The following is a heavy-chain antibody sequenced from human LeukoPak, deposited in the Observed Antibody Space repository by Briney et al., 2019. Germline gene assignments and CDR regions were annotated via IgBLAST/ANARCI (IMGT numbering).Heavy chain of an antibody. CDR2: INYTGST. CDR1: GGSIRSYY. J-gene: IGHJ4*02. CDR3: ARVLPYSSGWGVDY. Sequence: SETLSLTCTVSGGSIRSYYWSWIRQPPGKGLEWIGYINYTGSTNYNPSLKSRVTISVDTSKNQFSLNLISVTAADTAVYYCARVLPYSSGWGVDYWGQGALVTVSS. D-gene: IGHD6-19*01. V-gene: IGHV4-59*01.